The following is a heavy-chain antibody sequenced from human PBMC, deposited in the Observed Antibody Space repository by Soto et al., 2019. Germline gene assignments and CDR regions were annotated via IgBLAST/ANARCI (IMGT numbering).Heavy chain of an antibody. Sequence: ASVKVSCKVSGYTLTELSMHWVRQAPGKGLEWMGGFDPEDGETIYAQKFQGRVTMTEDTSTDTAYMELSSLRSEDTAVYYCATGSSDGSGSYPQEGFDPWGQGTLVTVSS. CDR3: ATGSSDGSGSYPQEGFDP. V-gene: IGHV1-24*01. D-gene: IGHD3-10*01. CDR1: GYTLTELS. CDR2: FDPEDGET. J-gene: IGHJ5*02.